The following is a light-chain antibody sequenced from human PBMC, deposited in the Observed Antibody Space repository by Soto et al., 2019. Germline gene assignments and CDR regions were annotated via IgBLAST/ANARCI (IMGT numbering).Light chain of an antibody. CDR3: SSYTSISTRV. V-gene: IGLV2-14*01. CDR2: EVT. Sequence: QSVLTHPAAVSGSPGQSITISCTGTSSDVGFYNYVSWYQQHPGKGPKLIIYEVTNRPSGISNRFSGSKSGNTASLTISGLQAEDEADYYCSSYTSISTRVFGTGTKVTVL. J-gene: IGLJ1*01. CDR1: SSDVGFYNY.